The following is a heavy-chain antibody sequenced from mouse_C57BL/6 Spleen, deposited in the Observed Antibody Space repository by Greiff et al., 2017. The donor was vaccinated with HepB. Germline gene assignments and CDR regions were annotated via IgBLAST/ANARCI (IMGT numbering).Heavy chain of an antibody. CDR1: GYTFTDYY. Sequence: EVQLQQSGPVLVKPGASVKMSCKASGYTFTDYYMNWVKQSHGKSLEWIGVINPYNGGTSYNQKFKGKATLTVDKSSSTAYMELNSLTSEDSAVYYCATYYSKDYYAMDYWGQGTSVTVSS. D-gene: IGHD2-5*01. CDR3: ATYYSKDYYAMDY. V-gene: IGHV1-19*01. J-gene: IGHJ4*01. CDR2: INPYNGGT.